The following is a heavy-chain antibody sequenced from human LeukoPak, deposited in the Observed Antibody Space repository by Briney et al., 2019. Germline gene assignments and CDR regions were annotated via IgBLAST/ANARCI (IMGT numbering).Heavy chain of an antibody. V-gene: IGHV3-48*04. CDR3: ASQSSGSSTRAPDF. J-gene: IGHJ4*02. CDR1: GVTFSSFS. Sequence: GGSLRLSCETSGVTFSSFSLNWVRQAPGKGLEWLSYISSSSRSKYYADSVKGRFIVSRDNARNSLYLQMDSLRAEDTALYYCASQSSGSSTRAPDFWGQGTLVTVSS. CDR2: ISSSSRSK. D-gene: IGHD1-26*01.